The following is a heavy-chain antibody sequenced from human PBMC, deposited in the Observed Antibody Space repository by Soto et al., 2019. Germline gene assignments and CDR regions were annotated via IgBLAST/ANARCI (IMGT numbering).Heavy chain of an antibody. CDR3: APVGIGTTTVDY. CDR2: IYYSGAT. J-gene: IGHJ4*02. Sequence: QLQLRESGPGLVQPSETLSLTCLVSGGSISSSTYYWGWIRQPPGKGLEWIGSIYYSGATYYNPALRSRLTISMDRSKNHFSLKLTSVTAADTAIYYCAPVGIGTTTVDYWCQGTLVTVSS. CDR1: GGSISSSTYY. V-gene: IGHV4-39*02. D-gene: IGHD5-12*01.